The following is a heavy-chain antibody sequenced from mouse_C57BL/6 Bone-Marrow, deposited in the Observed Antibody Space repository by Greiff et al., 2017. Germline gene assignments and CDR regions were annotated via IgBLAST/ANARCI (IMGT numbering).Heavy chain of an antibody. CDR1: GFTFSDFY. Sequence: EVKLVESGGGLVQSGRSLRLSCATSGFTFSDFYMEWVRQAPGKGLEWIAASRNKANDYTTEYSASVKGRFIVSRDTSQSILYLQMNALRAEDTAIYYCARDGGTTAVATGAMDYWGQGTSVTVSS. D-gene: IGHD1-1*01. J-gene: IGHJ4*01. CDR3: ARDGGTTAVATGAMDY. CDR2: SRNKANDYTT. V-gene: IGHV7-1*01.